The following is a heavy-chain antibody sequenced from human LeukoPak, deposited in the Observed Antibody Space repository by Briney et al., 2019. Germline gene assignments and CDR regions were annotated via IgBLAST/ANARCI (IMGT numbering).Heavy chain of an antibody. CDR1: GGSISSYY. J-gene: IGHJ5*02. V-gene: IGHV4-4*07. Sequence: PSETLSLTCTVSGGSISSYYWSWIRQPAGKGLEWIGRIYTSGSTNYNPSLKSRVTMSVDTSKNQFSLKLSSVTAADTAVYYCARESFDSSGYYTWFDPWGQGTLVTVSS. CDR3: ARESFDSSGYYTWFDP. D-gene: IGHD3-22*01. CDR2: IYTSGST.